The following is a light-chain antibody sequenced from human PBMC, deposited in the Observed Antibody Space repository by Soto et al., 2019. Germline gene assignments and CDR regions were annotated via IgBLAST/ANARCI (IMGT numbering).Light chain of an antibody. V-gene: IGLV2-14*01. J-gene: IGLJ3*02. Sequence: QSALTQPASVSGSLGQSITISCTGSNRDIGAYNLVSWYQQYPDTAPKLIIYEVRNRPSGVSYRFTGSRSGNTASLTISALQADDASTFYCSSYTTTSTLLFGGGTKLTVL. CDR2: EVR. CDR1: NRDIGAYNL. CDR3: SSYTTTSTLL.